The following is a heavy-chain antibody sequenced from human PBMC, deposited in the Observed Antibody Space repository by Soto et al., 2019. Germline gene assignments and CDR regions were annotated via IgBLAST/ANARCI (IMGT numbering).Heavy chain of an antibody. D-gene: IGHD3-22*01. V-gene: IGHV3-23*01. CDR2: VSVSGGTT. Sequence: GGSLRLSCAASGFMFNNYAMSWVRQAPGKGLEWVSTVSVSGGTTYYADSLKGRFTISRDNSKKTVYLQMNRLRADDTAIYYCAKGLYYYDSSGYRLFDYWGQGTLVTVS. CDR1: GFMFNNYA. J-gene: IGHJ4*02. CDR3: AKGLYYYDSSGYRLFDY.